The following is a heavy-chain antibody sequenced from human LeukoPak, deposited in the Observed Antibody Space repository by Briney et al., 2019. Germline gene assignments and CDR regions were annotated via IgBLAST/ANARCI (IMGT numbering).Heavy chain of an antibody. Sequence: GGSLRLSCSASGFTFSIYAMHWVRQAPGKGLEYRSGINNNGGTTNYADSVRGRFTISRDNFKNTLYLQMSSLRPEDTALYYCVKTMVTFGGIIRADAFDIWGQGTMVTVSS. CDR2: INNNGGTT. D-gene: IGHD3-16*01. J-gene: IGHJ3*02. CDR3: VKTMVTFGGIIRADAFDI. V-gene: IGHV3-64D*06. CDR1: GFTFSIYA.